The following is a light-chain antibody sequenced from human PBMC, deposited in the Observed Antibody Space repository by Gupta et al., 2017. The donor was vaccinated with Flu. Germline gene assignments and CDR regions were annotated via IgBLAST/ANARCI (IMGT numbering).Light chain of an antibody. CDR1: QGISSY. Sequence: PSSLSASTGDRVTITCRASQGISSYLAWYQQKPGKAPKLLIYAASTVQSGVPSRFSGSGSGTDFTLTISCLQSEDFATYYCQQYDSYPWTFGQGTXVEIK. J-gene: IGKJ1*01. V-gene: IGKV1-8*01. CDR2: AAS. CDR3: QQYDSYPWT.